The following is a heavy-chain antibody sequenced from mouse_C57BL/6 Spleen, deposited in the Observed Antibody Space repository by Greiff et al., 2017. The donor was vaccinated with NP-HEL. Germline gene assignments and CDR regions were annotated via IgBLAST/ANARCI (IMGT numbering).Heavy chain of an antibody. D-gene: IGHD2-10*01. Sequence: QVQLQQPGAELVKPGASVKLSCKASGYTFTSYWMQWVKQRPGQGLEWIGEIDPSDSYTNYNQKFKGKATLTVDRSSSTAYMQLSSLTSEDSAVYYCARKGGSSLLKDYYAMDYWGQGTSVTVSS. J-gene: IGHJ4*01. CDR2: IDPSDSYT. V-gene: IGHV1-50*01. CDR3: ARKGGSSLLKDYYAMDY. CDR1: GYTFTSYW.